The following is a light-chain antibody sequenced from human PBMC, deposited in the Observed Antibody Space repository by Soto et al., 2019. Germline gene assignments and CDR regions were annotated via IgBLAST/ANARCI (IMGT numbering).Light chain of an antibody. V-gene: IGLV2-14*03. CDR1: SSDVGGYNY. J-gene: IGLJ2*01. CDR3: SSYTSSATVV. Sequence: QSALAQPASVSGSPGQSIAISCSGTSSDVGGYNYVSWYQHHPGKAPKLIIYDVNNRPSGVSNRFSGSKSGNTASLAISALQAEDEADYYCSSYTSSATVVFGGGTQLTVL. CDR2: DVN.